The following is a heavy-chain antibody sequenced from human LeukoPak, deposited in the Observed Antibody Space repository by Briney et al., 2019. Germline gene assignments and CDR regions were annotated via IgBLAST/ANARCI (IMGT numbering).Heavy chain of an antibody. CDR2: IRSKAYGGTT. J-gene: IGHJ4*02. V-gene: IGHV3-49*04. D-gene: IGHD3-22*01. CDR1: GFTFGEYA. CDR3: TREAPGGDYYDSCGYGTSY. Sequence: GRSLRLSCTASGFTFGEYAMSWVRQAPGKGLEWVGFIRSKAYGGTTEYAASVKGRFTISRDDSKSIAYLQMNSLKTDDTAVYYCTREAPGGDYYDSCGYGTSYWGQGILVTVSS.